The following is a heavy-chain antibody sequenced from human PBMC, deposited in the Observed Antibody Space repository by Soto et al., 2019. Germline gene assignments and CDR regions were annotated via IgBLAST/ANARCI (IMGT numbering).Heavy chain of an antibody. V-gene: IGHV1-69*13. J-gene: IGHJ4*02. CDR1: GGTFSSYA. D-gene: IGHD3-10*01. CDR2: IIPIFGTA. CDR3: AREVAGTGSFDY. Sequence: SVKVSCKASGGTFSSYAISWVRQAPGQGLEWMGGIIPIFGTANYAQKFQGRVTITADESTSTAYMELGSLRSEDTAVYYCAREVAGTGSFDYWGQGTLVTVSS.